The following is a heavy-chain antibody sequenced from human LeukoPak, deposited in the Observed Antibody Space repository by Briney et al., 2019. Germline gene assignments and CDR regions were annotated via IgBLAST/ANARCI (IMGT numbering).Heavy chain of an antibody. Sequence: GESLKISCKASGYSFTNYWIGWVRQMPGKGLEWMGIIYPGDSDTRYSPSFQGQVTISADKSISTAYLQRSSLQASDTAAYYCATYAGSSSKYFRDWGQGTLVTVSS. CDR3: ATYAGSSSKYFRD. D-gene: IGHD3-10*01. J-gene: IGHJ1*01. V-gene: IGHV5-51*01. CDR2: IYPGDSDT. CDR1: GYSFTNYW.